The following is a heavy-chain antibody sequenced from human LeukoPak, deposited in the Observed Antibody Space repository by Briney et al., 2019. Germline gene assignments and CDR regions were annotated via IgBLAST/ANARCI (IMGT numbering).Heavy chain of an antibody. J-gene: IGHJ5*02. CDR2: ISGSGDST. D-gene: IGHD1-1*01. CDR1: GFTFSNYA. V-gene: IGHV3-23*01. CDR3: ATSGGPNWS. Sequence: GGSLRLSCAASGFTFSNYAMSWVRQAPGKGLEWVSDISGSGDSTNYADSVKGRFTISRETSKNTLDLQMNSLRAEDTAVYYFATSGGPNWSWGQVTLVTVSS.